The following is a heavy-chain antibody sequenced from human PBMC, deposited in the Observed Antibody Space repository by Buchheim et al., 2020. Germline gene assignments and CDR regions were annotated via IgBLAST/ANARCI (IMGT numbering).Heavy chain of an antibody. Sequence: QLQLQESGSGLVKPSQTLSLTCAVSGGSISSGGYSWSWIRQPPGKGLEWIGYIYHSGSTYYNPSLKSRVTISVDRSKNQFSLTLSSVTAADTAVYYCARGELDDYVWGSYRPYYFDYWGQGTL. CDR1: GGSISSGGYS. V-gene: IGHV4-30-2*01. D-gene: IGHD3-16*02. CDR3: ARGELDDYVWGSYRPYYFDY. CDR2: IYHSGST. J-gene: IGHJ4*02.